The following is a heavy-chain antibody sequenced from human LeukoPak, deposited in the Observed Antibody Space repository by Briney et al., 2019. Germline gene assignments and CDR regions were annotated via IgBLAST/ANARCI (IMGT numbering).Heavy chain of an antibody. D-gene: IGHD2-15*01. Sequence: ASVKVSCKASGYTFTSYDINWVRQATGQGLEWMGRMNPNSGNTGYAQKFQGRVTITRNTSISTAYMELSSLRSEDTAVYYCARGLVGYCSGGSCYWEYWFDPWGQGTLVTVSS. CDR3: ARGLVGYCSGGSCYWEYWFDP. CDR2: MNPNSGNT. CDR1: GYTFTSYD. V-gene: IGHV1-8*03. J-gene: IGHJ5*02.